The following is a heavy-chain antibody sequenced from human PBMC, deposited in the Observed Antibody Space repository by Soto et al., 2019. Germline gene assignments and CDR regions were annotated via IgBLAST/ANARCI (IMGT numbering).Heavy chain of an antibody. J-gene: IGHJ4*02. Sequence: QSGGSLRLSCAASGFTFSSYAMSWVRQAPGKGLEWVSAISGSGGSAYYADSVKGRFTISRDNSKNTLYLQMNSLRAEDTAVYYCAKDTGTAMAPDYWGQGTLVTVSS. CDR1: GFTFSSYA. D-gene: IGHD5-18*01. CDR3: AKDTGTAMAPDY. V-gene: IGHV3-23*01. CDR2: ISGSGGSA.